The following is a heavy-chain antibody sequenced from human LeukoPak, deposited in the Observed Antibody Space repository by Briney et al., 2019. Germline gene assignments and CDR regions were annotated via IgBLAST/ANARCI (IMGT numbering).Heavy chain of an antibody. J-gene: IGHJ4*02. CDR2: ISGSSIYI. D-gene: IGHD2-15*01. CDR1: GFPFSNYS. CDR3: ARVVGFPYYFDS. Sequence: GGSLRLSCTASGFPFSNYSMNWVRQAPGKGLEWVSSISGSSIYIYYADSVKGRFTLSRDNAKKSLYLQMNSLRAEDTAVYFCARVVGFPYYFDSWGQGTLVTVSS. V-gene: IGHV3-21*01.